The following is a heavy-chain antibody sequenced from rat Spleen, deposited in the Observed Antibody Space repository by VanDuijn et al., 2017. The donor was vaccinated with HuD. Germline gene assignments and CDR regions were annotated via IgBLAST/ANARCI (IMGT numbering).Heavy chain of an antibody. CDR1: GFTFSDFY. Sequence: EVQLVESDGGLVQPGRSLKLSCVASGFTFSDFYMAWVRQAPTKGLEWVATISYDGSSTYYPDSVKGRFTVSRDNAKSTQYLQMDSLTSEDTATYYCTTGGALAYWGQGTLVTVSS. J-gene: IGHJ3*01. CDR3: TTGGALAY. V-gene: IGHV5-20*01. CDR2: ISYDGSST.